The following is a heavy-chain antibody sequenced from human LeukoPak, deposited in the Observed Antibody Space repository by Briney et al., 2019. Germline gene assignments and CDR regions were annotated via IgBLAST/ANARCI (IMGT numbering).Heavy chain of an antibody. D-gene: IGHD3-3*01. V-gene: IGHV5-51*01. Sequence: GESLKISCRASGYSFTSYWIAWVRQMPGKGLEWMGVIYPGDSNTRYRPSFQGQVTISADKSISTAYLQWNSLKASDTAMYYCASRTYYDFWTGYYNAFDIWGQGTMVTVSS. J-gene: IGHJ3*02. CDR2: IYPGDSNT. CDR3: ASRTYYDFWTGYYNAFDI. CDR1: GYSFTSYW.